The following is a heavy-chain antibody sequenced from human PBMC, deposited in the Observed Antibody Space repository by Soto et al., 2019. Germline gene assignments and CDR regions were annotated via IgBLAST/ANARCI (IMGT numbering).Heavy chain of an antibody. D-gene: IGHD3-10*01. Sequence: PGGSLRLSCAASGFTFSSYAMSWVRQAPGKGLEWVSAISGSGGSTYYADSVKGRFTISRDNSKNTLYLQMNSLRAEDTAVYYCAKVSTLFVSGTPARAFDIWGQGTMVTVS. CDR3: AKVSTLFVSGTPARAFDI. J-gene: IGHJ3*02. CDR1: GFTFSSYA. V-gene: IGHV3-23*01. CDR2: ISGSGGST.